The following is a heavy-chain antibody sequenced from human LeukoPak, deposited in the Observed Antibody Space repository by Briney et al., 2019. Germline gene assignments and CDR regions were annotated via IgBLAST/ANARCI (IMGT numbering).Heavy chain of an antibody. D-gene: IGHD5-18*01. V-gene: IGHV4-4*07. J-gene: IGHJ5*02. Sequence: SETLSLTCTVSGGSISNYYWSWIRQPAGKGLEWIGRIYTRESTLYNPSLKSRVTMSVDTSKNQFSLKLTSVTAADTAVYYCARGVGYSSNWFDPWGQGTLVTVSS. CDR1: GGSISNYY. CDR2: IYTREST. CDR3: ARGVGYSSNWFDP.